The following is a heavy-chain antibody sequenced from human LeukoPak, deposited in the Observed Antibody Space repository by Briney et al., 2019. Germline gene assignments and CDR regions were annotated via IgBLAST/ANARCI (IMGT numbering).Heavy chain of an antibody. D-gene: IGHD1-14*01. Sequence: GGSLRLSCAASGFTFSSYVHWVRQAPGKGLEWVAVISYDGSNQYYADSVKGRFTVSRDNSKNTLFLQVNSLRAEDTAVYYCAKVRTYFYHGLDVWGQGTTVTVSS. CDR2: ISYDGSNQ. V-gene: IGHV3-30*18. CDR1: GFTFSSY. CDR3: AKVRTYFYHGLDV. J-gene: IGHJ6*02.